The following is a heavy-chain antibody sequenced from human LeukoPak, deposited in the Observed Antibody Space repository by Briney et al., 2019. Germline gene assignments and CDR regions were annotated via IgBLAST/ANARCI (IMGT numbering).Heavy chain of an antibody. Sequence: ASVKVSCKASGGTFSSYAISWVRQAPGQGLEWMGRIIPILGIANYAQKFQGRVTITADKSTSTAYMELSSLRSEDTAVYYCARDYDSSGYYEYWGQGTLVTVSS. CDR2: IIPILGIA. CDR1: GGTFSSYA. D-gene: IGHD3-22*01. J-gene: IGHJ4*02. CDR3: ARDYDSSGYYEY. V-gene: IGHV1-69*04.